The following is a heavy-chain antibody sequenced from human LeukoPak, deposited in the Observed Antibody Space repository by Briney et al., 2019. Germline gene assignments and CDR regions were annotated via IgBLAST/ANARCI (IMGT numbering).Heavy chain of an antibody. CDR2: INWNRNSL. V-gene: IGHV3-9*01. D-gene: IGHD2-2*01. CDR1: GFKFDDYV. CDR3: TKPHTTSWYSPLDS. Sequence: GGSLRLSCAASGFKFDDYVMHWVRQAPGKGLEWVSSINWNRNSLYYADSVKGRFTVSRDNAKNSQFLQMNSLRAEDTAIYYCTKPHTTSWYSPLDSWGQGTRVIVSS. J-gene: IGHJ4*02.